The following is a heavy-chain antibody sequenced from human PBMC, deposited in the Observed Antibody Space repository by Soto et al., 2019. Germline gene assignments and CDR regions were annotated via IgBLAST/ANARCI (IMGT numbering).Heavy chain of an antibody. V-gene: IGHV3-48*01. Sequence: QLVASGGALVQPGGSLRLSCAASGFTFNRFGMNWVRQAPGKGLEWISYISSASSTTQYAESVKGRFTISRDNARDSLYLQMSSLRVEDTAVYYCARRPLWSGLSDYYYMDVWGKGTTVTVSS. CDR2: ISSASSTT. CDR3: ARRPLWSGLSDYYYMDV. CDR1: GFTFNRFG. J-gene: IGHJ6*03. D-gene: IGHD3-3*01.